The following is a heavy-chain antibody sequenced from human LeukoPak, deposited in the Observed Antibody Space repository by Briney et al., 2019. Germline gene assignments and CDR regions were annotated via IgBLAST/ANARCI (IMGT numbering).Heavy chain of an antibody. D-gene: IGHD1-14*01. CDR2: INADGSTT. CDR3: IVVVEPPDSDGFDV. V-gene: IGHV3-74*01. J-gene: IGHJ3*01. CDR1: GFTFGNSW. Sequence: GGSLRLSSAASGFTFGNSWVHWVRQAPGKGLVWVSLINADGSTTSYADSVKGRFTISRDNARNTLSLEMNSLTIEDTAVYYCIVVVEPPDSDGFDVWGQGTMNTVSS.